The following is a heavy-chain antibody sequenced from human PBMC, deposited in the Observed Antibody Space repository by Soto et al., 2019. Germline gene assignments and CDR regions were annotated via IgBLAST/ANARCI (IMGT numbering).Heavy chain of an antibody. J-gene: IGHJ3*02. V-gene: IGHV1-46*01. Sequence: QVQLVQSGAEVKKPGASVKVSCKASGYTFTSYYMHWVRQAPGQGLEWMGIINPSGGSTSYAQKFQGRVTMTRDTSTSTVYMELSSLRSEDTAVYYCARGSQALRYFAWLFPMADAFDIWGQGTMVTVSS. D-gene: IGHD3-9*01. CDR2: INPSGGST. CDR3: ARGSQALRYFAWLFPMADAFDI. CDR1: GYTFTSYY.